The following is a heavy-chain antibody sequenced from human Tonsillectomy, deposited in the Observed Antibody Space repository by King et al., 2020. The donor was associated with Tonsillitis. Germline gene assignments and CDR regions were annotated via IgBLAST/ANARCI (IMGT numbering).Heavy chain of an antibody. D-gene: IGHD3-10*01. CDR2: VSSSSSYR. J-gene: IGHJ3*02. V-gene: IGHV3-21*01. CDR1: GFTFSSYS. Sequence: VQLVESGGGLVKPGGSLRLSCAASGFTFSSYSMNWVRQAPGKGLEWVSSVSSSSSYRYYAESVKGRFTISRDNAQNSLYLQMKSLRAEATAVYYCVRAGHYGDVFVIWGQGPMVPVSS. CDR3: VRAGHYGDVFVI.